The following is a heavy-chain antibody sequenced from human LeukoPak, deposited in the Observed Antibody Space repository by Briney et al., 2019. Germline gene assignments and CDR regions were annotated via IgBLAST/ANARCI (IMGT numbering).Heavy chain of an antibody. J-gene: IGHJ3*02. V-gene: IGHV3-74*01. CDR3: ARGGYCSGGSCYGRDAFDI. Sequence: GGSLRLSCAASGFTFSSYWMYWVRQAPGKGLVWVSRINSDGSSTSYADSVKGRFTISRDNAKNTLYLQMNSLRAEDTAVYYCARGGYCSGGSCYGRDAFDIWGQGTMVTVSS. D-gene: IGHD2-15*01. CDR2: INSDGSST. CDR1: GFTFSSYW.